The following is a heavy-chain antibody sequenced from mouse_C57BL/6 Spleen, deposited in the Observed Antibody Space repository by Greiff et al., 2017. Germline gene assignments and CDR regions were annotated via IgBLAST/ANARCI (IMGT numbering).Heavy chain of an antibody. CDR2: INPSTGGT. D-gene: IGHD1-1*01. V-gene: IGHV1-42*01. CDR3: ARSRYYGSPPYAMDY. CDR1: GYSFTGYY. Sequence: VQLQQSGPELVKPGASVKISCKASGYSFTGYYMNWVKQSPEKNLEWIGEINPSTGGTTYNQKFKAKATLTVDKSSSTAYMQLKSLTSEDSAVYYCARSRYYGSPPYAMDYWGQGTSVTVSS. J-gene: IGHJ4*01.